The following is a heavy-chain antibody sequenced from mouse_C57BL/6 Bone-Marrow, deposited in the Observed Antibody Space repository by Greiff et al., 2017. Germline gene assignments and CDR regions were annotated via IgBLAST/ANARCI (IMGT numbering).Heavy chain of an antibody. Sequence: EVQLVESGPGLVKPSQSLSLTCSVTGYSITSGYYWNWIRQFPGNKLEWMGYISYDGSNNYNPSLKNRISITRETSKNQFFLKLNSVTTEDTATYYCARIYYGNYVGDYWGQGTTLTVSS. D-gene: IGHD2-1*01. CDR1: GYSITSGYY. CDR3: ARIYYGNYVGDY. J-gene: IGHJ2*01. V-gene: IGHV3-6*01. CDR2: ISYDGSN.